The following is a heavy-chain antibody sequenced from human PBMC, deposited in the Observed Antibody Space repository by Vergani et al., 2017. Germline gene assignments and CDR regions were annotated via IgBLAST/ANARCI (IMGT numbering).Heavy chain of an antibody. CDR2: ISSSSSTI. J-gene: IGHJ6*03. Sequence: EVQLVESGGGLVQPGGSLRLSCAASGLTFSSYSMNWVRQAPGKGLEWVSYISSSSSTIYYADSVKGRFTISRDNAKNSLYLQMNSLRAEDTAVYYCARANYDFWSGSNYYYYYMDVWGKGTTVTVSS. CDR1: GLTFSSYS. CDR3: ARANYDFWSGSNYYYYYMDV. V-gene: IGHV3-48*01. D-gene: IGHD3-3*01.